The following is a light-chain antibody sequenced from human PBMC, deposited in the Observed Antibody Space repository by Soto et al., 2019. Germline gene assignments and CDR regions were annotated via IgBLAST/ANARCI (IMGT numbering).Light chain of an antibody. CDR3: TSYTTTSAVV. J-gene: IGLJ2*01. CDR2: EVT. V-gene: IGLV2-8*01. Sequence: QSALTQPPSASGSPGQSVTISCTGTSSDVGGYNYVSWYQQHPGKAPKLMIYEVTKRPSGVPDRFSGSKSGNTASLTVSGLLAEDEADYYCTSYTTTSAVVFGGGTKLTVL. CDR1: SSDVGGYNY.